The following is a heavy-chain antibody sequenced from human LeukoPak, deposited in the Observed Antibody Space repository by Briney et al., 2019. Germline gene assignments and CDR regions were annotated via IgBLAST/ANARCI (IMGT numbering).Heavy chain of an antibody. D-gene: IGHD2/OR15-2a*01. CDR2: ISSSGSTI. CDR1: GFTFSSYA. V-gene: IGHV3-48*03. Sequence: AGGSLRLSCAASGFTFSSYAMSWVRQAPGKGLEWVSYISSSGSTIYYADSVKGRFTISRDNAKNSLYLQMNSLRAEDTAVYYCARESLRIIDYWGQGTLVTVSS. CDR3: ARESLRIIDY. J-gene: IGHJ4*02.